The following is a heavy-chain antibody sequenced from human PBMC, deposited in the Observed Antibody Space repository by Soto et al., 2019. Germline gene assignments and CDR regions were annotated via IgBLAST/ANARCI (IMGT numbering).Heavy chain of an antibody. V-gene: IGHV2-5*02. D-gene: IGHD6-19*01. J-gene: IGHJ5*02. CDR3: ARFSYTSGWLTP. CDR2: IYWDDDK. Sequence: QITLKESGPTLVKPTQTLTLTCTFSGFSLSTSGVGVGVGWIRQPPGKALEWLAVIYWDDDKRYSPSLKNRLTITKDTSKNQVVLLMTNMDPVDTATYYCARFSYTSGWLTPWGQGTLGTVSS. CDR1: GFSLSTSGVGVG.